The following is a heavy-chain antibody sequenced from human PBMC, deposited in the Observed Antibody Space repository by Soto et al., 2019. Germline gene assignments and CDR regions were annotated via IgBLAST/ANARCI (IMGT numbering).Heavy chain of an antibody. J-gene: IGHJ4*02. CDR3: ARELVGGDYDEGFDY. CDR1: GFTFSDYY. Sequence: QVQLVESGGGLVKPGGSLRLSCAASGFTFSDYYMSWIRQAPGKGLEWVSYISSSSSYTNYADSVKGRFTISRDNAKNSLYLQMNSLRAEDTAVYYCARELVGGDYDEGFDYWGQGTLVTVSS. CDR2: ISSSSSYT. V-gene: IGHV3-11*05. D-gene: IGHD4-17*01.